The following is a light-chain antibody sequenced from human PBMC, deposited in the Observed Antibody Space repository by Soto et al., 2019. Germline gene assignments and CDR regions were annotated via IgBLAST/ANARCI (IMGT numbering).Light chain of an antibody. CDR2: GTS. Sequence: EIVLTQSPGTLSLSPGERATLSCRASQSVSSNNLAWYQQKPGQAPRLLIYGTSSRATGIPDRFSGSGSGTDFTLTISRLEPEDFEVYYCQQFDGSLWTFGQGTKVDIK. CDR3: QQFDGSLWT. J-gene: IGKJ1*01. CDR1: QSVSSNN. V-gene: IGKV3-20*01.